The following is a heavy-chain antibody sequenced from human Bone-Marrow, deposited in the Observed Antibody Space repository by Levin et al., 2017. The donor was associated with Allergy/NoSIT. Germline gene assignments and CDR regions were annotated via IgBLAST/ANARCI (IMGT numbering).Heavy chain of an antibody. J-gene: IGHJ6*03. CDR1: GFTFSSYG. CDR3: AKDYTEYYYYYMDV. D-gene: IGHD3-16*01. Sequence: PGGSLRLSCAASGFTFSSYGMHWVRQAPGKGLEWVAVISYDGSNKYYADSVKGRFTISRDNSKNTLYLQMNSLRAEDTAVYYCAKDYTEYYYYYMDVWGKGTTVTVSS. V-gene: IGHV3-30*18. CDR2: ISYDGSNK.